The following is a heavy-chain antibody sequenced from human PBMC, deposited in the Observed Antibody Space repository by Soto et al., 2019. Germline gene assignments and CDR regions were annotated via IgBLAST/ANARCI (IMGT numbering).Heavy chain of an antibody. CDR2: ISTYNSNT. J-gene: IGHJ5*02. D-gene: IGHD3-3*01. Sequence: ASVKVSCKASGYTFNSHGITWVRQAPGQGLEWMGWISTYNSNTNYAQKFQGRVTMTTDTSTSTGYMELRSLRSDDTAVYYCARRSENPKYYDFWSAPRGEVGWFDPWGQGTLVTVSS. CDR3: ARRSENPKYYDFWSAPRGEVGWFDP. V-gene: IGHV1-18*01. CDR1: GYTFNSHG.